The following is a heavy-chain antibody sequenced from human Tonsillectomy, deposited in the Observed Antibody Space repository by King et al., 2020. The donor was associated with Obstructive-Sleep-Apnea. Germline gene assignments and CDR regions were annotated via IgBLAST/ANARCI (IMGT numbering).Heavy chain of an antibody. J-gene: IGHJ6*02. CDR1: GFTFSDYY. CDR3: ARYWAYSSSSDSYYYYYGMDV. CDR2: ISSSSSYT. D-gene: IGHD6-6*01. V-gene: IGHV3-11*06. Sequence: QLVESGGGLVKPGGSLRLSCAASGFTFSDYYMSWIRQAPGKGLEWVSYISSSSSYTNYADSVKGRFTISRDNAKNSLYLQMNSLRAEDTAVYYCARYWAYSSSSDSYYYYYGMDVWGQGTTVTVSS.